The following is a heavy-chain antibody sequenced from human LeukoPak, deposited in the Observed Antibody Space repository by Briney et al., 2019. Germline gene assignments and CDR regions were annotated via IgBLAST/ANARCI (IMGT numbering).Heavy chain of an antibody. J-gene: IGHJ4*02. D-gene: IGHD1-26*01. V-gene: IGHV4-39*01. CDR3: ARFKGGTGFDY. Sequence: PSETLSLTCAVSGGSITTTDFEWAWIRQPPGQGFEWIATISSSGKAYYYPSLMSRVTISVDTSKNQFSLDVTSVTAADTGLFYCARFKGGTGFDYWGRGILVIVS. CDR2: ISSSGKA. CDR1: GGSITTTDFE.